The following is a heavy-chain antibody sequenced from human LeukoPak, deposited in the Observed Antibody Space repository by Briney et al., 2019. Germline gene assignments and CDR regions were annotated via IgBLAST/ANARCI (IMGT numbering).Heavy chain of an antibody. J-gene: IGHJ4*02. CDR1: GGSISSSSYY. CDR2: IYYSGST. Sequence: SDTLSLTCTVSGGSISSSSYYWGWIRQPPGKGLEWIGSIYYSGSTYYNPSLKSRVTISVDTSKNQFSLKLSSVTAADTAVYYCARATRWGRIAYWGQGTLVTVSS. D-gene: IGHD2/OR15-2a*01. V-gene: IGHV4-39*01. CDR3: ARATRWGRIAY.